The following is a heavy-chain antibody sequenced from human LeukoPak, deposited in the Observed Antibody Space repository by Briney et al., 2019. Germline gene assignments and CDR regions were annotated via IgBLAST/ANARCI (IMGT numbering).Heavy chain of an antibody. D-gene: IGHD1-1*01. Sequence: SVKVSCKASGGTFSSYAISWVRQAPGQGLEWMGRIIPILGIANYAQKFQGRVTITADKSTSTAYMELSRLRSDDTAVYYCARDPGGTGPYYFDCWGQGTLVTVSS. CDR3: ARDPGGTGPYYFDC. J-gene: IGHJ4*02. CDR2: IIPILGIA. V-gene: IGHV1-69*04. CDR1: GGTFSSYA.